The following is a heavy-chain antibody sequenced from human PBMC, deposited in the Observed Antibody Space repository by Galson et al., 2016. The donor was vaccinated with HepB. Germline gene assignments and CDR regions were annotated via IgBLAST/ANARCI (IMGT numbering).Heavy chain of an antibody. CDR2: IYYSGST. CDR1: GGSISSSSYY. CDR3: ARSTVTTFYY. V-gene: IGHV4-39*01. Sequence: ETLSLTCTVSGGSISSSSYYWGWIRQPPGKGLEWIGGIYYSGSTYYNPSLKSRVTISVDTSKNQFSLKLSSVTAADTAVYYCARSTVTTFYYWGQGTLVTVSS. J-gene: IGHJ4*02. D-gene: IGHD4-17*01.